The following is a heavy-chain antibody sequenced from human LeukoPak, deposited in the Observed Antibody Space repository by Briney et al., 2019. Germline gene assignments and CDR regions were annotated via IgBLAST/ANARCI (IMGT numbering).Heavy chain of an antibody. Sequence: PGGSLRLSCAASGFTFSSYAMRWVRQAPGKGLEWVAVISYDGSNKYYADSVKGRFTISRDNSKNTLYLQMNRLRDEDTAVYSSAKLAKYFYGSETYYFFDHWGQGTPVTASS. CDR2: ISYDGSNK. CDR1: GFTFSSYA. J-gene: IGHJ4*02. D-gene: IGHD3-10*01. V-gene: IGHV3-30*04. CDR3: AKLAKYFYGSETYYFFDH.